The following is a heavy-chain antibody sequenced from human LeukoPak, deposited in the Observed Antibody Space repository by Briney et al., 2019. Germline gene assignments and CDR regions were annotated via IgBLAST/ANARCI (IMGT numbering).Heavy chain of an antibody. Sequence: GESLKISCKSSGYSFTSYWIGWVRQMPGKGLEWMGIIYPGDSDTRYSPSFQGQVTISADKSISTAYLQWSSLKASDTAMYYCARRGYSGYDHYYYYGMDVWGKGTTVTVSS. D-gene: IGHD5-12*01. CDR2: IYPGDSDT. CDR1: GYSFTSYW. CDR3: ARRGYSGYDHYYYYGMDV. J-gene: IGHJ6*04. V-gene: IGHV5-51*01.